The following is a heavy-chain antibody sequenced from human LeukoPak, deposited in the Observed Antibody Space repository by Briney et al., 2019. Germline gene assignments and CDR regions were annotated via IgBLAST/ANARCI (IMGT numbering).Heavy chain of an antibody. CDR3: ATLPLLRYFDWLLYSYFDY. J-gene: IGHJ4*02. V-gene: IGHV1-24*01. CDR1: RYTLTELS. CDR2: VDPEDGET. D-gene: IGHD3-9*01. Sequence: ASVKVSCKVSRYTLTELSIHWVRQAPGKGLEWMGRVDPEDGETIYAQKFQGRVTMTEDTSTDTAYMELSSLRSEDTAVYYCATLPLLRYFDWLLYSYFDYWGQGTLVTVSS.